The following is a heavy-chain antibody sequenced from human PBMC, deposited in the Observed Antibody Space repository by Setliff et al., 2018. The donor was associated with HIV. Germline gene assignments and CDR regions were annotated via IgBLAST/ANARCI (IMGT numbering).Heavy chain of an antibody. Sequence: ASETLSLTCTVSGGSINTGHYYWSWIRHHPGKGLEWIAYIYYTGNTYFNPSLKSRITTSIDTSKNQFSLKMSSVTAADTAVYYCARDRYAGEIDYWGQGTLVTVSS. CDR2: IYYTGNT. J-gene: IGHJ4*02. CDR1: GGSINTGHYY. CDR3: ARDRYAGEIDY. D-gene: IGHD3-10*01. V-gene: IGHV4-31*03.